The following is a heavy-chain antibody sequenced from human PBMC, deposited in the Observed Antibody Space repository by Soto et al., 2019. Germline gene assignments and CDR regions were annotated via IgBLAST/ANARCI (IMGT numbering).Heavy chain of an antibody. D-gene: IGHD2-2*01. J-gene: IGHJ6*02. Sequence: GVSLRLSCAASGVTVSSNYMSWVRQAPGKGLEWVSVIYSGGSTYYADSVKGRFTISRDNSKNTLYLQMNSLRAEDTAVYYCARDRVVSPPNYSYYGMDVWGPGTTVTVS. V-gene: IGHV3-53*01. CDR2: IYSGGST. CDR1: GVTVSSNY. CDR3: ARDRVVSPPNYSYYGMDV.